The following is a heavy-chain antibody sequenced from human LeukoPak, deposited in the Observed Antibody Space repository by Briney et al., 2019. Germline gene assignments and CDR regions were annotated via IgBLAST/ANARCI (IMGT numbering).Heavy chain of an antibody. D-gene: IGHD2-8*02. CDR1: GFTVSSNY. CDR3: ARGLTGIHGDAFDI. Sequence: GGSLRLSCAASGFTVSSNYMSWVRPAPGKGLEWVSVIYTGGRTYYTDSVKGRFTISRHNSKNSLYLQMNSLRPEDTAVYYCARGLTGIHGDAFDIWGQGTMVTVSS. J-gene: IGHJ3*02. V-gene: IGHV3-53*04. CDR2: IYTGGRT.